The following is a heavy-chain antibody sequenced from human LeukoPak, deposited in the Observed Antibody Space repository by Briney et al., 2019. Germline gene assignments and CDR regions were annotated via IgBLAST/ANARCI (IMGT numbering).Heavy chain of an antibody. CDR1: GFSFRSYS. CDR3: VRSDAGGGSYYYS. D-gene: IGHD1-26*01. Sequence: AGGSLRLSCVASGFSFRSYSMNWVRQAPGKGLEWVSSISSTTNYIYYGDSVKGRFTISRDNAQNSLYLHMNSLRAEDTAVYYCVRSDAGGGSYYYSWGQGTLVTVSS. J-gene: IGHJ4*02. V-gene: IGHV3-21*01. CDR2: ISSTTNYI.